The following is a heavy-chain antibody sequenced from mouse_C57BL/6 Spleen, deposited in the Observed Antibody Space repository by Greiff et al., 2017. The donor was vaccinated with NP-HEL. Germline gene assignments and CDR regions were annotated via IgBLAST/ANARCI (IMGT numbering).Heavy chain of an antibody. V-gene: IGHV14-4*01. CDR2: IDPENGDT. Sequence: VQLQQSGAELVRPGASVKLSCTASGFNIKDDYMHWVKQRPEQGLEWIGWIDPENGDTEYASKFQGKATITADTSSNTAYLQLSSLTSEDTAVYYCTTPGSSYYLDYWGQGTTLTVSS. CDR3: TTPGSSYYLDY. D-gene: IGHD1-1*01. J-gene: IGHJ2*01. CDR1: GFNIKDDY.